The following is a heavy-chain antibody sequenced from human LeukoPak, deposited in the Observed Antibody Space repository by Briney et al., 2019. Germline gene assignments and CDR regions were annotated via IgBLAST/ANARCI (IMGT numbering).Heavy chain of an antibody. Sequence: PGGSLRLSCAASGFTFSSYAMSWVRQAPGKGLDWISAISGSGGSTYYADSVKGRFTISRDNSKDTLYLQMNGLRAEDTAVYFCAKQSAGSAAWYSLHYDFWGQGTLVTVSS. V-gene: IGHV3-23*01. D-gene: IGHD6-13*01. CDR1: GFTFSSYA. CDR2: ISGSGGST. J-gene: IGHJ4*02. CDR3: AKQSAGSAAWYSLHYDF.